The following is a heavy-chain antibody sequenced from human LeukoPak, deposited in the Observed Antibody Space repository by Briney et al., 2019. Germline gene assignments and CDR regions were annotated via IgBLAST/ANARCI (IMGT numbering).Heavy chain of an antibody. D-gene: IGHD2-15*01. V-gene: IGHV3-48*04. CDR2: ISTSSRTI. CDR3: ARDSGYCSGGSCREYFQH. CDR1: GFNFSTYS. Sequence: PGGSLRLSCAASGFNFSTYSMNWVRQAPGKGLEWVSYISTSSRTIYYADSVKGRFTISRDNAKNSLYLQMNSLRAEDTAVYYCARDSGYCSGGSCREYFQHWGQGTLVTVSS. J-gene: IGHJ1*01.